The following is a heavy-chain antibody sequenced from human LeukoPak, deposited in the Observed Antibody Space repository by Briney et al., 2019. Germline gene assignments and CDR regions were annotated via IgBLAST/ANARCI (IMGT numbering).Heavy chain of an antibody. J-gene: IGHJ5*02. V-gene: IGHV3-48*03. CDR2: ISSSGSTI. CDR1: GFTFSSYE. D-gene: IGHD4-23*01. Sequence: GGSLRLSCAASGFTFSSYEMNGVRQAPGKGLEWVSYISSSGSTIYYADSVRGRFTISRDNAKNSLYLQMNSLRAEDTAVYYCARAPSWSTVVTRAGAWGQGTLVTVSS. CDR3: ARAPSWSTVVTRAGA.